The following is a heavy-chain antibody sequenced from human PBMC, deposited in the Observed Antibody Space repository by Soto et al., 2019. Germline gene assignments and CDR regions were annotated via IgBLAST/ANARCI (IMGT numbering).Heavy chain of an antibody. CDR2: IYYSGST. D-gene: IGHD4-17*01. CDR3: ARAKGDYLLDY. CDR1: GGSISSGDYY. J-gene: IGHJ4*02. V-gene: IGHV4-30-4*01. Sequence: SETLSLTCTVSGGSISSGDYYWSWIRQPPGKGLEWIGYIYYSGSTYYNPSLKSRVTISVDTSKNQFSLKLSSVTAADTAVYYCARAKGDYLLDYWGQGTLVTVSS.